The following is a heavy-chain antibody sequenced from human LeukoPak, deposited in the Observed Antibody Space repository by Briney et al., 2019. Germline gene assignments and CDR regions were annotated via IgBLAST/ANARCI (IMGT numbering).Heavy chain of an antibody. D-gene: IGHD3-3*01. J-gene: IGHJ4*02. V-gene: IGHV3-7*01. CDR1: GFTFSSYW. CDR2: IKQDGSEE. Sequence: GGSLRLSCAASGFTFSSYWMTWVRQAPGKGLEWVANIKQDGSEENYVDSVKGRFTISRDNAKNSLFLQMDSLRAEDTAVYYCARGLYYDSRSGYYRGYYFDYWGQGTLVTVSS. CDR3: ARGLYYDSRSGYYRGYYFDY.